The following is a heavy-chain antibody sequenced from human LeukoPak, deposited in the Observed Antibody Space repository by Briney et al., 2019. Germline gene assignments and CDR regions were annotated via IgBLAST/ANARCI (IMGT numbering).Heavy chain of an antibody. CDR2: IRYDGSNK. D-gene: IGHD6-13*01. V-gene: IGHV3-30*02. CDR1: GFTFSSYG. Sequence: GGSLRLSCAASGFTFSSYGMHWVRQAPGKGLEWVAFIRYDGSNKYYADSVKGRFTISRDNSKNTLYLQMNSLRAEDTAVYYCAKDTIAYSSSWSYFDYWGQGTLVTVSS. J-gene: IGHJ4*02. CDR3: AKDTIAYSSSWSYFDY.